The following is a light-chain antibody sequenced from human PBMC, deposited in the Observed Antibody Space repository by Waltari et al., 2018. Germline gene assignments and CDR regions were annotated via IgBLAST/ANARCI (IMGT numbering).Light chain of an antibody. V-gene: IGKV4-1*01. CDR3: QQYYSTPPT. CDR1: QSVLYSSNHNNY. Sequence: DLVMTQSPDSLAVSLGARATLTCKSRQSVLYSSNHNNYLAWYQQKPGQPPKLLIYWASTRESGFPDRFSGSGSGTDFTLTISSLQAEDVAVYYCQQYYSTPPTFGQGTKVEIK. J-gene: IGKJ1*01. CDR2: WAS.